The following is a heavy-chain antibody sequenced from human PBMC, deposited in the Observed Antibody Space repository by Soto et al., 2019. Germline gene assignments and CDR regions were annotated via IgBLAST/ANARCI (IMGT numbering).Heavy chain of an antibody. D-gene: IGHD2-2*01. CDR1: GGSFSGYY. CDR2: INHSGST. CDR3: ASFCSSTSCYRLFDY. V-gene: IGHV4-34*01. Sequence: QVQLQQWGAGLLKPSETLSLTCAVYGGSFSGYYWSWIRQPPGKGLEWIGEINHSGSTNYNPSLKSRVTISVDTSKTQFSLKLSSVTAADTAVYFCASFCSSTSCYRLFDYWGQGTLVTVSS. J-gene: IGHJ4*02.